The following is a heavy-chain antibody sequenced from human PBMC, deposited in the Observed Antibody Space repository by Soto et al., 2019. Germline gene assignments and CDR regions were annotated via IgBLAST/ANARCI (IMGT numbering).Heavy chain of an antibody. CDR3: AKGERGSWKVIDY. D-gene: IGHD6-13*01. V-gene: IGHV3-30*18. CDR1: GFTFSSYG. J-gene: IGHJ4*02. CDR2: ISYDGSNK. Sequence: QVQLVESGGGVVQPGRSLRLPCAASGFTFSSYGMHWVRQAPGKGLEWVAVISYDGSNKYYADSVKGRFTISRDNSKNTLYLQMNSLRAEDTAVYYCAKGERGSWKVIDYWGQGTLVTVSS.